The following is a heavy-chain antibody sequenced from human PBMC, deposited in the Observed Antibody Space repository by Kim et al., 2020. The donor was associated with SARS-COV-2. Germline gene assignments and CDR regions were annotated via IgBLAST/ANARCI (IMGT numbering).Heavy chain of an antibody. V-gene: IGHV1-18*01. CDR3: TRDLLTSSVCLNDS. CDR2: ISAFNGNI. Sequence: ASVKVSCKASGYTFTSSGMSWVRLAPTQRLARLWWISAFNGNIAYALQLHGRVTMTTDTSKTTAHMELGSLRSDDTAEYYCTRDLLTSSVCLNDSWR. CDR1: GYTFTSSG. J-gene: IGHJ5*01. D-gene: IGHD3-9*01.